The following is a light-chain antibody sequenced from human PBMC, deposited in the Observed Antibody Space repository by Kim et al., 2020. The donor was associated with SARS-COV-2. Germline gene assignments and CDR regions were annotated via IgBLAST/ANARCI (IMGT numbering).Light chain of an antibody. CDR2: AAS. J-gene: IGKJ4*01. V-gene: IGKV1-17*03. Sequence: ASVGDRVTITCRAGQAISNYLAWFQQKPGKGPKRLIYAASSLQSGVPSRFSGSGSGTEFTLTISSLQPEDFATYFCLQHNVYPLTFGGGTKVDIK. CDR1: QAISNY. CDR3: LQHNVYPLT.